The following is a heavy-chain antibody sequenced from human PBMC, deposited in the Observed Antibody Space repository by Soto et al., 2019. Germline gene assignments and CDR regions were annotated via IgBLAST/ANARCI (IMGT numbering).Heavy chain of an antibody. V-gene: IGHV1-18*01. Sequence: GASVKVSCKASGYTFTSSGISWVRQAPGQGLEWLGWISTDNGNTNYAQKFQGRVTITADESTSTAYMELSSLRSEDTAVYYCASPPDNSYYYGMDVWGQGTTVTVSS. CDR3: ASPPDNSYYYGMDV. CDR1: GYTFTSSG. D-gene: IGHD2-15*01. CDR2: ISTDNGNT. J-gene: IGHJ6*02.